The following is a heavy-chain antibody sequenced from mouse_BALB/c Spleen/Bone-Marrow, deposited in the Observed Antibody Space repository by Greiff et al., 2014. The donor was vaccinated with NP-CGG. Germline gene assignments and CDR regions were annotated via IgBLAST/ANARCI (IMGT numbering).Heavy chain of an antibody. V-gene: IGHV1-54*01. CDR3: ARELGRWYFDV. Sequence: QVQLKESGAELVRPGTSVKVSCKASGYAFTNYLIEWVKQRPGQGLEWIGVINPGSGGTNYNEKFKGKATLTADKSSSTAYMQLSSLTSDDSAVYFRARELGRWYFDVWGAGTTVTVSS. D-gene: IGHD4-1*01. CDR1: GYAFTNYL. CDR2: INPGSGGT. J-gene: IGHJ1*01.